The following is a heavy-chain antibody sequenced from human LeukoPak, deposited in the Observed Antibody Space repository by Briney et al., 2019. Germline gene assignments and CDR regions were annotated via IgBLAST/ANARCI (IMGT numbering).Heavy chain of an antibody. CDR2: VISSGTT. Sequence: SQTLSLTCSVSGGSISSDSCHWTWIRQPAGKGLEWIGRVISSGTTNYNPSLKSRVTILVDTSKNQFSLKLNFVTAADTAVYYCARGGWFGELFFDHWGQGILVTVSS. J-gene: IGHJ4*02. CDR1: GGSISSDSCH. V-gene: IGHV4-61*02. CDR3: ARGGWFGELFFDH. D-gene: IGHD3-10*01.